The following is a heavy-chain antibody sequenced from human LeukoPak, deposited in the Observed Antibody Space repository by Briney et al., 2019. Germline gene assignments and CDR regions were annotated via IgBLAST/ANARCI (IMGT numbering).Heavy chain of an antibody. Sequence: GGSLRLSCAASGFTFSSYGMHWVRQAPGKGLEWVAFIRYDGSNKYYADSVKGRFTISRDNSKNTLYLQMNSLRAEDTAVYYWAKVPAPLVKDGADSAVEGYCSGGSCPGWFDPWGQGTLVTVSS. D-gene: IGHD2-15*01. CDR3: AKVPAPLVKDGADSAVEGYCSGGSCPGWFDP. CDR2: IRYDGSNK. J-gene: IGHJ5*02. CDR1: GFTFSSYG. V-gene: IGHV3-30*02.